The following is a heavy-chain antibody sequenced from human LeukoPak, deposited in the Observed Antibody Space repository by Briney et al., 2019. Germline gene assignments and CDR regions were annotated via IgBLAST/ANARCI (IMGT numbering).Heavy chain of an antibody. D-gene: IGHD2-8*01. J-gene: IGHJ5*02. CDR2: IKQDGSEK. CDR1: GFTFSSYW. CDR3: ARDRAPGVYAIGVFDP. Sequence: GGSLRLSCAASGFTFSSYWMSWVRQAPGKGLEWVANIKQDGSEKYYVDSVKGRFTISRDNAKNSLYLQMNSLRAEDTAVYYCARDRAPGVYAIGVFDPWGQGTLVTVSS. V-gene: IGHV3-7*01.